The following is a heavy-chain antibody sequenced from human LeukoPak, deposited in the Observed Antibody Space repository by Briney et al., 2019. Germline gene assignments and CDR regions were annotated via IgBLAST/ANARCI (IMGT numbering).Heavy chain of an antibody. CDR3: ARAQTMVAYPFLY. D-gene: IGHD4/OR15-4a*01. Sequence: QPGGSLRLSCAASGFTFDDYAMHWVRQAPGKGLEWVSGISRNSGSIGYADSVKGRFTISRDNAKNSLYLQMNSLRVEDTAVYYCARAQTMVAYPFLYWGQGTLVTVSS. CDR2: ISRNSGSI. V-gene: IGHV3-9*01. J-gene: IGHJ4*02. CDR1: GFTFDDYA.